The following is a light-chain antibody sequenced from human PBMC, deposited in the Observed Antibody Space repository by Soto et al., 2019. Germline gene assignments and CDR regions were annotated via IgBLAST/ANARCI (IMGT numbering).Light chain of an antibody. Sequence: DIQMTQPPSSLSASVGARVTITCQALQRISRYLKWYQQKPGKAPKLLIYAAPSLQSGVPSRFSGSGSGTDFTLTISSLQPEDFASYYCQQSYSTPPTFGQGTKVDIK. V-gene: IGKV1-39*01. CDR2: AAP. CDR1: QRISRY. J-gene: IGKJ1*01. CDR3: QQSYSTPPT.